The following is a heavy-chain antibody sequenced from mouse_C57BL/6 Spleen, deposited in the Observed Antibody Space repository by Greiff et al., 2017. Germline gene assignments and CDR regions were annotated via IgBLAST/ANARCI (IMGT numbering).Heavy chain of an antibody. V-gene: IGHV1-22*01. CDR2: INPNNGGT. J-gene: IGHJ1*03. CDR3: SSYYGSRGDWYFDD. D-gene: IGHD1-1*01. CDR1: GYTFTDYN. Sequence: VQLQQSGPELVKPGASVKMSCKASGYTFTDYNMHWVKQSHGKSLAWIGYINPNNGGTSYNQKFKGKATLTVNKSSSTAYMELRSLTSEDSAVYYCSSYYGSRGDWYFDDWGTGTTVTVSS.